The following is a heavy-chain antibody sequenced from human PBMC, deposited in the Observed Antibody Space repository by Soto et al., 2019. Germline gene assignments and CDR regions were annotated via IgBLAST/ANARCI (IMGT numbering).Heavy chain of an antibody. D-gene: IGHD3-22*01. CDR1: GYSFTSYW. V-gene: IGHV5-10-1*01. J-gene: IGHJ3*02. Sequence: RGESLKISCKGSGYSFTSYWISWVRQMPGKGLEWMGRIDPSDSYTNYSPSFQGHVTISADKSISTAYLQWSSLKASDTAMYYCARLPHYYDSSGYYYVGHAFDIWGQGTMVTVSS. CDR3: ARLPHYYDSSGYYYVGHAFDI. CDR2: IDPSDSYT.